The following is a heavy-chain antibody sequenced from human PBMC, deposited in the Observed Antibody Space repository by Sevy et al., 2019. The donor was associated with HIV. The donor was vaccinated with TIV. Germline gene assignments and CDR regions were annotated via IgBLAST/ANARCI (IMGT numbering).Heavy chain of an antibody. J-gene: IGHJ5*02. D-gene: IGHD3-22*01. Sequence: SETLSLTCTVSGGSISSGDYYWSWIRQPPGKGLEWIGYIYYSGSTYYNPSLKSRVTISVDTSKNQFSLKLSSVTAADTAVYNCARARDYYDSRTISNWIDPWGQGTLVTVSS. CDR3: ARARDYYDSRTISNWIDP. V-gene: IGHV4-30-4*01. CDR2: IYYSGST. CDR1: GGSISSGDYY.